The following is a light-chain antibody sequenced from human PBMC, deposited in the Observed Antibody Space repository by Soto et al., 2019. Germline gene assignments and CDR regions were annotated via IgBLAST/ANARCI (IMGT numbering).Light chain of an antibody. Sequence: DIVMTQSPDSLLVSLGERATINCKSSQTVLYTSNNKNYLAWYQQKPGQSPQLLIYWASIRESGVPDRFSGSGSETDFTLTNSSLQAEDVAVYYCQQYYSTPFTFGPGTKVDIK. J-gene: IGKJ3*01. CDR3: QQYYSTPFT. CDR1: QTVLYTSNNKNY. CDR2: WAS. V-gene: IGKV4-1*01.